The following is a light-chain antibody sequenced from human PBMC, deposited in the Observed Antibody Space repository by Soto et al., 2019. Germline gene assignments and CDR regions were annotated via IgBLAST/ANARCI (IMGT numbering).Light chain of an antibody. CDR2: YDS. CDR3: HVWDSRGPHVV. CDR1: NIGSKS. Sequence: SYELTQPPSVSVAPGKTARITCGGNNIGSKSVHWYQQKPGQAPVLVIYYDSDRPSGIPERFSGSNSGNTATLTISRVEAGDEADYYCHVWDSRGPHVVFGGGTKVTVL. J-gene: IGLJ2*01. V-gene: IGLV3-21*04.